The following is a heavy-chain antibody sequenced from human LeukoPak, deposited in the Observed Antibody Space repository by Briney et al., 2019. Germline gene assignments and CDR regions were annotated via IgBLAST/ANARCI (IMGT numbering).Heavy chain of an antibody. V-gene: IGHV3-23*01. J-gene: IGHJ4*02. CDR2: ISGSGGST. D-gene: IGHD3-22*01. CDR1: GFTFSSYG. CDR3: AKEGEYNYYDSSGYFDY. Sequence: GGSLRLSCAASGFTFSSYGMSWVRQAPGKGLEWVSAISGSGGSTYYADSVKGRFTISRDNSKNTLYLQMNSLRAEDTAVYYCAKEGEYNYYDSSGYFDYWGQGTLVTVSS.